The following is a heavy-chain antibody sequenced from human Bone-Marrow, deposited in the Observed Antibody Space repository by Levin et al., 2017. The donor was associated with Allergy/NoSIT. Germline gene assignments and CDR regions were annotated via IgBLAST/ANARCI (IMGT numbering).Heavy chain of an antibody. CDR3: AHFVSDFAY. Sequence: SGPTLVKPTQTLTLTCTFSGFSLRSSGEAVGWIRQPPGKALEWLSLIYWDDDKRYSPSLKTRLTITKDTSKNQVVLTMTNMDPVDTATYYCAHFVSDFAYWGQGTLVTVSS. V-gene: IGHV2-5*02. D-gene: IGHD2/OR15-2a*01. CDR2: IYWDDDK. CDR1: GFSLRSSGEA. J-gene: IGHJ4*02.